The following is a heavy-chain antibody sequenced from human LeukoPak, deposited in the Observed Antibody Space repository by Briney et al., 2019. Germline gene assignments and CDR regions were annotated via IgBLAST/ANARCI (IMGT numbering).Heavy chain of an antibody. J-gene: IGHJ4*02. V-gene: IGHV1-2*02. Sequence: GASVKVFCKASGYTFTGYYMHWVRQAPGQGLEWMGWINPNSGGTNYAQKFQGRVTMTRDTSISTAYMELSRLRSDDTAVYYCARTVGYSSGWYYFDYWGQGTLVTVSS. CDR2: INPNSGGT. CDR1: GYTFTGYY. D-gene: IGHD6-19*01. CDR3: ARTVGYSSGWYYFDY.